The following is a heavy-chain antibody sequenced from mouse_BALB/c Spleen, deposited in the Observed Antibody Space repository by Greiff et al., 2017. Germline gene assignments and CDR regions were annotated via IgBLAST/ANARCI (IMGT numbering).Heavy chain of an antibody. V-gene: IGHV14-3*02. CDR1: GFNIKDTY. Sequence: EVKLMESGAELVKPGASVKLSCTASGFNIKDTYMHWVKQRPEQGLEWIGRIDPANGNTKYDPKFQGKATITADTSSNTAYLQLSSLTSEDTAVYYCATTVEFAYWGQGTLVTVSA. CDR2: IDPANGNT. D-gene: IGHD1-1*01. J-gene: IGHJ3*01. CDR3: ATTVEFAY.